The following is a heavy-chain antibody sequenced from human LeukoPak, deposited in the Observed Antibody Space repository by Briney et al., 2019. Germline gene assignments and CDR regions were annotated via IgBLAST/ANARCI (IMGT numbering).Heavy chain of an antibody. V-gene: IGHV1-18*01. D-gene: IGHD3-9*01. J-gene: IGHJ4*02. CDR1: GYTFTSYG. CDR2: ISAYNGNT. CDR3: ARDLGYYDILTGYHTLDY. Sequence: GASVKVSCKASGYTFTSYGISWVRQAPGQGLEWMGWISAYNGNTNYAQKLQGRVTMTTDTSTSTAYMELRSLRSDDTAVYYCARDLGYYDILTGYHTLDYWGQGTLVTVSS.